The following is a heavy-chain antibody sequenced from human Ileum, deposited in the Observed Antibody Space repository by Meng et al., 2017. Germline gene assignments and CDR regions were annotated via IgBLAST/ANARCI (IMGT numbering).Heavy chain of an antibody. V-gene: IGHV1-69*02. D-gene: IGHD3-3*01. CDR1: GGTFSSYT. J-gene: IGHJ4*02. Sequence: QVQLVQSGAEVKKPGSSVKVSCKASGGTFSSYTISWVRQAPGQGLEWMGRIIPILGIANYAQKFQGRVTSTADKSTSTAYMELSSLRSEDTAVYYCARSSLGWPFLPFDYWGQGTLVTVSS. CDR2: IIPILGIA. CDR3: ARSSLGWPFLPFDY.